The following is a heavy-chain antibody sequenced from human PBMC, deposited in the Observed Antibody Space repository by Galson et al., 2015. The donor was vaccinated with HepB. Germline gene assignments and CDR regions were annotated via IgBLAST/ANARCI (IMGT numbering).Heavy chain of an antibody. CDR3: ARELAAPVLWFGEAGFDY. J-gene: IGHJ4*02. V-gene: IGHV4-34*01. CDR1: GGSFSGYY. Sequence: SETLSLTCAVYGGSFSGYYWSWIRQPPGKGLEWIGEINHSGSTNYNPSLKSRVTISVDTSKNQFSLKLSSVTAADTAVYYCARELAAPVLWFGEAGFDYWGQGTLVTVSS. D-gene: IGHD3-10*01. CDR2: INHSGST.